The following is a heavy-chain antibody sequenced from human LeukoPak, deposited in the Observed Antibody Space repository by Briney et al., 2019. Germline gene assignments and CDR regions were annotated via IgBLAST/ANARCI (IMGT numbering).Heavy chain of an antibody. J-gene: IGHJ4*02. CDR3: ARGRNIVATTTSPYDY. CDR1: GGSFSGYY. CDR2: INHSGST. Sequence: KPSEILSLTCAVYGGSFSGYYWSWIRQPPGKGLEWIGEINHSGSTNYNPSLKSRVTISVDTSKNQFSLKLSSVTAADTAVYYCARGRNIVATTTSPYDYWGQGTLVTVSS. D-gene: IGHD5-12*01. V-gene: IGHV4-34*01.